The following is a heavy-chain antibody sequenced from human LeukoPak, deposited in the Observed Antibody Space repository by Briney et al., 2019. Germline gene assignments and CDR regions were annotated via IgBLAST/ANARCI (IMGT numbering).Heavy chain of an antibody. CDR3: ARDDNSYDFWSGYISYYFDY. V-gene: IGHV4-39*07. Sequence: SETLSLTCTVSGGSISSSSYYWGWIRQPPGKGLEWIGSIYYSGSTYYNPSLKSRVTISVDTSKNQFSLKLSSVTAADTAVYYCARDDNSYDFWSGYISYYFDYWGQGTLATVSS. J-gene: IGHJ4*02. CDR1: GGSISSSSYY. D-gene: IGHD3-3*01. CDR2: IYYSGST.